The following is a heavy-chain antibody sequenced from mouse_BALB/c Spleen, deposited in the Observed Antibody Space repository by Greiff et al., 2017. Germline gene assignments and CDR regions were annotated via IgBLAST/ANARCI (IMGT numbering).Heavy chain of an antibody. V-gene: IGHV1-4*01. J-gene: IGHJ4*01. CDR2: INPSSGYT. CDR1: GYTFTSYT. CDR3: ARSRGYYGNYGAMDY. D-gene: IGHD2-1*01. Sequence: VQLQQSGAELARPGASVKMSCKASGYTFTSYTMHWVKQRPGQGLEWIGYINPSSGYTNYNQKFKDKATLTADKSSSTAYMQLSSLTSEDSAVYYCARSRGYYGNYGAMDYWGQGTSVTVSS.